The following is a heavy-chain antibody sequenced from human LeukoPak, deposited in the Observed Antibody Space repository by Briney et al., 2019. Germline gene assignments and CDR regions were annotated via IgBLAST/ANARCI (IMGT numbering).Heavy chain of an antibody. CDR1: GGSVSSGSYY. V-gene: IGHV4-61*01. D-gene: IGHD3-10*01. Sequence: SETLSLTCTVSGGSVSSGSYYWSWIRQPPGKGLEWIGYIYYSGSTNYNPSLMSRVTISVDTSKNQVSLKLSSVTAADTAVYYCARDTHEYGSGSYYDDTFDSWGQGTLVTVSS. CDR3: ARDTHEYGSGSYYDDTFDS. J-gene: IGHJ3*02. CDR2: IYYSGST.